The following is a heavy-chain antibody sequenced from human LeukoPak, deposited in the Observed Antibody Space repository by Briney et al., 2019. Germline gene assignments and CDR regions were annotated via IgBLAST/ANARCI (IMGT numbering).Heavy chain of an antibody. CDR2: IYSGGST. V-gene: IGHV3-53*01. J-gene: IGHJ6*02. D-gene: IGHD2-15*01. CDR3: AKNLYCGGGSCYPSALGMDV. CDR1: GFTVSSNY. Sequence: GGSLRLSCAASGFTVSSNYMSWVRQAPGKGLEWVSSIYSGGSTYYADSVKGRFTISRDNSKNTLFLQMNSLRAEDTAVYYCAKNLYCGGGSCYPSALGMDVWGQGTTVTVSS.